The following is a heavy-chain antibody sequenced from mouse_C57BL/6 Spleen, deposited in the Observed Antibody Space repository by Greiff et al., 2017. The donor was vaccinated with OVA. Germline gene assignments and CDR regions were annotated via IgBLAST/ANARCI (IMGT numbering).Heavy chain of an antibody. J-gene: IGHJ4*01. Sequence: VQLQESGAELVRPGASVTLSCKASGYTFTDYEMHWVKQTPVHGLEWIGAIDPETGGTAYNQKFKGKAILTADKSSSTAYMELRSLTSEDSAVYYCTRCGNYGSSSMDYWGQGTSVTVSS. CDR1: GYTFTDYE. CDR3: TRCGNYGSSSMDY. V-gene: IGHV1-15*01. CDR2: IDPETGGT. D-gene: IGHD1-1*01.